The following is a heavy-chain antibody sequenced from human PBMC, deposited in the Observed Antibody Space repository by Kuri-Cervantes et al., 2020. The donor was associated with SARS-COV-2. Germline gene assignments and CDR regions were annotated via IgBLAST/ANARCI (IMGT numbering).Heavy chain of an antibody. Sequence: GESLKISCAASGFIFNDYCMGWIRQAPGKGLEWVSYISSSGNNMYYADSVKGRFTISRDDAKNSLHLQMNSLRAEDTAVYYCARAGSGSYFGDFDYWGQGTLVTVSS. J-gene: IGHJ4*02. V-gene: IGHV3-11*04. CDR3: ARAGSGSYFGDFDY. CDR2: ISSSGNNM. D-gene: IGHD1-26*01. CDR1: GFIFNDYC.